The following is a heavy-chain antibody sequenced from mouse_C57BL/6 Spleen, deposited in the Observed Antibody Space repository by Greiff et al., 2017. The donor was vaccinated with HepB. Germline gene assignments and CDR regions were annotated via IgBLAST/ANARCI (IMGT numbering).Heavy chain of an antibody. CDR3: ARDYYSNYGFFDY. J-gene: IGHJ2*01. CDR1: GYAFSSSW. CDR2: IYPGDGDT. Sequence: QVQLQQSGPELVKPGASVKISCKASGYAFSSSWMNWVKQRPGKGLEWIGRIYPGDGDTNYNGKFKGKATLTAYKSSSTAYMQLSSLTSEDSAVYFCARDYYSNYGFFDYWGQGTTLTVSS. D-gene: IGHD2-5*01. V-gene: IGHV1-82*01.